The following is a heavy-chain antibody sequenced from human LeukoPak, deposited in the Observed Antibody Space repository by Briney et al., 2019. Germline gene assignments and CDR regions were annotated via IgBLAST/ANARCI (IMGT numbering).Heavy chain of an antibody. D-gene: IGHD2-21*01. V-gene: IGHV1-18*04. Sequence: GASVKVSCKDSGYTFTTYGISWVRQAPGQGLECMGWINPYNGNTNYAQKLQGRVTMTTDTSTSTAYMELRSLRSDDTAVYYCARELFGRFEYWGQGSLVTVSS. CDR3: ARELFGRFEY. CDR1: GYTFTTYG. CDR2: INPYNGNT. J-gene: IGHJ4*02.